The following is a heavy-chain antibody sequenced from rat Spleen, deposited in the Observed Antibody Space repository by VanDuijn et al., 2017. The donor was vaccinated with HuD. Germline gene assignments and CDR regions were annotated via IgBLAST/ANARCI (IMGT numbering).Heavy chain of an antibody. V-gene: IGHV5-20*01. Sequence: EVQLVESDGGLVQPGRSLKLSCAASGFIFSDHYVAWVRQAPTKGLEWVASISYDGGSTYYRDSVKGRFTISRDDAKSTLYLQMDSLRSEDTATYYCVNTYYGYWFGYWGQGTLVTVSS. D-gene: IGHD1-9*01. CDR2: ISYDGGST. CDR1: GFIFSDHY. CDR3: VNTYYGYWFGY. J-gene: IGHJ3*01.